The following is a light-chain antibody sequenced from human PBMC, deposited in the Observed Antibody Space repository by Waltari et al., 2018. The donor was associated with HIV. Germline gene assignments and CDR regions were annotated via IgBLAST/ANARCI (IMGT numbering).Light chain of an antibody. CDR1: SGHSSYA. Sequence: VLTQSPSASASLGASVKLTCTLSSGHSSYAIAWHQQQPEKGPRYLMKLKSDCSHTKGDGIPDRFSGCSSGAERYLTISSLQSEDEADYYCQTWDTGIRVFGFGTKVTVL. CDR2: LKSDCSH. V-gene: IGLV4-69*02. J-gene: IGLJ1*01. CDR3: QTWDTGIRV.